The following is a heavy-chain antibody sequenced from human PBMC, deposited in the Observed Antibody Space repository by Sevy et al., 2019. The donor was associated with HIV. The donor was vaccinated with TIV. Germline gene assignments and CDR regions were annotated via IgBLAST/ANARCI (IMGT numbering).Heavy chain of an antibody. CDR1: GFTFSSYG. CDR3: ARDGYSSGWVGSFDY. V-gene: IGHV3-33*01. CDR2: IWYDGSNK. D-gene: IGHD6-19*01. J-gene: IGHJ4*02. Sequence: GGCLRLSCAASGFTFSSYGMHWVRQAPGKGLEWVGVIWYDGSNKYYADSVKGRFTISRDNSKNTLYLQMNSLRAEDTAVYYCARDGYSSGWVGSFDYWGQGTLVTVSS.